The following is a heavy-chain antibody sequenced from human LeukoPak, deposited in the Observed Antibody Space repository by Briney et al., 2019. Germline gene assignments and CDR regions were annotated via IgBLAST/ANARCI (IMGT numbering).Heavy chain of an antibody. CDR2: IWYDGSNK. CDR3: AKELAVAGTGVFDY. D-gene: IGHD6-19*01. CDR1: GFTFSSYG. V-gene: IGHV3-33*06. Sequence: GRSLRLSCAASGFTFSSYGMHWVRQAPGKGLEWVAVIWYDGSNKYYADSVKGRFTISRDNSKNTLYLQMNSLRAEDTAVYYCAKELAVAGTGVFDYWGREPWSPSPQ. J-gene: IGHJ4*02.